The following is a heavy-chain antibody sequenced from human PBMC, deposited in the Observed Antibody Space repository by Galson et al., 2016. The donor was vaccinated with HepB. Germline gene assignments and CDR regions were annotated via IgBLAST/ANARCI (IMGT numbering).Heavy chain of an antibody. CDR3: AREANPYFWMDV. CDR1: GFTFMAYA. J-gene: IGHJ6*04. Sequence: SLRLSCAVSGFTFMAYAMTWVRQAPGKGLEWVSAISGSGANTYYADSVKDRFTISRDNSKNTLSLQLNSVRAEDTALYYCAREANPYFWMDVWGKGTAVTVST. V-gene: IGHV3-23*01. D-gene: IGHD3-16*01. CDR2: ISGSGANT.